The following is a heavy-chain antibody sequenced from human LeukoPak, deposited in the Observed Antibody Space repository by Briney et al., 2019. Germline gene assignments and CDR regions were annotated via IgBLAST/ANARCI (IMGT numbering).Heavy chain of an antibody. Sequence: SETLSLTCAVSGYSISSGYYWIWIRQPPGKGLEWIGSLYHSDSIYYNPSLESRVTMSVDTSKNQFSLKLSFVTAADTAVYYCARQHDSYHYYYVDVWGKGTTITVSS. V-gene: IGHV4-38-2*01. J-gene: IGHJ6*03. CDR3: ARQHDSYHYYYVDV. D-gene: IGHD6-13*01. CDR2: LYHSDSI. CDR1: GYSISSGYY.